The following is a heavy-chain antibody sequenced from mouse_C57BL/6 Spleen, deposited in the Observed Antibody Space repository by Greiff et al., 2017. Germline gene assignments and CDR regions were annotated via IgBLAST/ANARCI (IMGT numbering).Heavy chain of an antibody. CDR2: ISRGGSYT. CDR3: ARQLGREVACVDY. Sequence: EVKLQESGGDLVKPGGSLKLSCAASGFTFSSYGMSWVRQTPDKRLEWVATISRGGSYTYYPDSVKGRFTISRDNSKNTLYLQMSSLKSEDTAMYYCARQLGREVACVDYWGQGTTLTVSS. CDR1: GFTFSSYG. J-gene: IGHJ2*01. D-gene: IGHD4-1*01. V-gene: IGHV5-6*01.